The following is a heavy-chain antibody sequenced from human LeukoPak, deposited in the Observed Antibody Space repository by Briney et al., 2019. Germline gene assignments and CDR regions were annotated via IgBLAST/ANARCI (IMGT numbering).Heavy chain of an antibody. Sequence: SQTLSLTCAISGDSVSSNSAAWNWIRQSPSRGLEWLGRTYYRSKWYNDYAVSMKSRITINPDTSKNQFSLKLSSVTAADTAVYYCSLTTVIPRPIGFDYWGQGTLVTVSS. V-gene: IGHV6-1*01. CDR3: SLTTVIPRPIGFDY. CDR1: GDSVSSNSAA. J-gene: IGHJ4*02. D-gene: IGHD4-17*01. CDR2: TYYRSKWYN.